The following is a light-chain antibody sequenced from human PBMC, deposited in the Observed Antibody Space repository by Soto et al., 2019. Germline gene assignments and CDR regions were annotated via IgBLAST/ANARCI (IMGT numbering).Light chain of an antibody. CDR3: QAWGTGGV. V-gene: IGLV4-69*01. Sequence: QLVLTQSPSASASPGASVKLTCTLSSGHSDYAIAWHQQQPEKGPRYLMKVTSDGSHTKGDGIPDRFSGSSSGADRYLPISSLRSDDEADYYCQAWGTGGVFGGGTKLTVL. J-gene: IGLJ3*02. CDR1: SGHSDYA. CDR2: VTSDGSH.